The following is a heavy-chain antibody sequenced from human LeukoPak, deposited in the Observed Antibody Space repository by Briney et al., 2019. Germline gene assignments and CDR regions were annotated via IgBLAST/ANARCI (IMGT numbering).Heavy chain of an antibody. CDR3: ARETVPAIAAPRVLNY. Sequence: ASVKVSCKASGYTFTDYYIQWVRQAPAQGLDWTGWINLNTGRTHFVQKFQGRVTMTRDTSISTAYMELIRLRSDDTAVYYCARETVPAIAAPRVLNYWGQGTLVTVSS. J-gene: IGHJ4*02. CDR2: INLNTGRT. D-gene: IGHD6-13*01. V-gene: IGHV1-2*02. CDR1: GYTFTDYY.